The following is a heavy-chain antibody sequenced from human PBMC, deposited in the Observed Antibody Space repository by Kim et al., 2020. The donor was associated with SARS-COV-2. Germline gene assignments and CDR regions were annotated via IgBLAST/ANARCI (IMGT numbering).Heavy chain of an antibody. Sequence: ASVKVSCKASGYTFTSYYMHWVRQAPGQGLEWMGIINPSGGSTSYAQKFQGRVTMTRDTSTSTVYMELSSLRSEDTAVYYCARDSAVYSIAAACDYWGQGTLGTVSS. J-gene: IGHJ4*02. CDR1: GYTFTSYY. V-gene: IGHV1-46*01. D-gene: IGHD6-13*01. CDR2: INPSGGST. CDR3: ARDSAVYSIAAACDY.